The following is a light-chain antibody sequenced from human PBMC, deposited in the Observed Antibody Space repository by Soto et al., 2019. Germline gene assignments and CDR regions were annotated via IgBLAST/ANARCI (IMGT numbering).Light chain of an antibody. J-gene: IGLJ1*01. CDR3: SSYAGSNFLYV. Sequence: QSVLTQPPSASGSPGQSVTISCTGTSSDVGGYNYVSWYQQHPGKAPKLMIYEVSKRPSGVPDRFSGSKSGNTASLTVSGLQAEDEADYYSSSYAGSNFLYVFGTGPKVTVL. CDR1: SSDVGGYNY. CDR2: EVS. V-gene: IGLV2-8*01.